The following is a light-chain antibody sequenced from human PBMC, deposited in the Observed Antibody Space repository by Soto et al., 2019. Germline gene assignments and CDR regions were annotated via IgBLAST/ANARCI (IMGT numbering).Light chain of an antibody. J-gene: IGLJ1*01. V-gene: IGLV2-14*01. CDR2: DVS. CDR1: SSDVGGYNY. Sequence: SALPQPASVSGSPGQSITISCTGTSSDVGGYNYVSWYQQHPGKAPKFMIYDVSNRPSGVSNRFSGSKSGNTASLTISGLQAEDEADYYCSTYTTSNTRQIVFGTGTKVTV. CDR3: STYTTSNTRQIV.